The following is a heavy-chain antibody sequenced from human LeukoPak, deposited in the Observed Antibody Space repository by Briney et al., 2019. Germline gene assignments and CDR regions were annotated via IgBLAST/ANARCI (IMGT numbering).Heavy chain of an antibody. V-gene: IGHV1-18*01. D-gene: IGHD2-15*01. J-gene: IGHJ6*03. CDR2: INPYNGNT. Sequence: ASVKVSCKASGYTFTSYGISWVRQAPGQGLEWMGWINPYNGNTNYAQKLQGRVTMTTDTSTSTAYMELRSLRSDDTAVYYCAREGWWPHQAYMDVWGKGTTVTISS. CDR1: GYTFTSYG. CDR3: AREGWWPHQAYMDV.